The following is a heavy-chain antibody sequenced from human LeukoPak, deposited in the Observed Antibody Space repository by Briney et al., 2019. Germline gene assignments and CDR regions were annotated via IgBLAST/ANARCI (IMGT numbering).Heavy chain of an antibody. J-gene: IGHJ4*02. CDR3: ARDPRTMVRGVYFDY. D-gene: IGHD3-10*01. Sequence: ASVKVSCKASGYTFTSYGISWVRQAPGQGLEWMGWSSAYKGKTNYAKKLQGRVTITTDTSTTTAYIELRSLRSDDTAVYYCARDPRTMVRGVYFDYWGQGTLVTVSS. CDR1: GYTFTSYG. V-gene: IGHV1-18*04. CDR2: SSAYKGKT.